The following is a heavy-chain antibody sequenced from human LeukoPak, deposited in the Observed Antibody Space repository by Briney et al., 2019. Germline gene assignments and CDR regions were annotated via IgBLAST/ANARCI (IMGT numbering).Heavy chain of an antibody. D-gene: IGHD3-10*01. J-gene: IGHJ4*02. CDR3: ARVGMVRGVTRYQVDQVAYYFDY. Sequence: SGGSLRLSCAASGFTFSSYVMHWVRQAPGKGLEWVAIISYDGSNEYYADSVKGRFTISRDNSKNTLYLQMNSLRAEDTAVYYCARVGMVRGVTRYQVDQVAYYFDYWGQGTLVTVSS. CDR2: ISYDGSNE. V-gene: IGHV3-30*04. CDR1: GFTFSSYV.